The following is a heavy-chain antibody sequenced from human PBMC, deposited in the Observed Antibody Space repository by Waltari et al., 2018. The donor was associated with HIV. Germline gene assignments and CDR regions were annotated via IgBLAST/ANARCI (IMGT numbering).Heavy chain of an antibody. J-gene: IGHJ6*02. V-gene: IGHV3-23*01. CDR3: AKGCGSGYYYYGMDV. CDR2: FSGSGGST. Sequence: EVQLLESGGGLVQPGGSLRLSCAASGFTFSSYAMSWVRQAPGKGVGWVSAFSGSGGSTYYAVSVKGRFTIARDNSKNTLYLQMNSLRAEDTAVYYCAKGCGSGYYYYGMDVWGQGTTVTVSS. CDR1: GFTFSSYA. D-gene: IGHD2-21*01.